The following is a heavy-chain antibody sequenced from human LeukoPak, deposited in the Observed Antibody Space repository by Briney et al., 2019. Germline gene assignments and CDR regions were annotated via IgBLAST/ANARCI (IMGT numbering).Heavy chain of an antibody. Sequence: SVKVSCKASGGTFSSYAISWVRQAPGQGLEWMGGIIPIFGTANYAQKFQGRVTITADESTSTAYMELSSLRSEDTAVYYCAKAGLPMYSSSWYDVSDYFDYWGQGTLVTVSS. CDR1: GGTFSSYA. V-gene: IGHV1-69*13. CDR2: IIPIFGTA. J-gene: IGHJ4*02. D-gene: IGHD6-13*01. CDR3: AKAGLPMYSSSWYDVSDYFDY.